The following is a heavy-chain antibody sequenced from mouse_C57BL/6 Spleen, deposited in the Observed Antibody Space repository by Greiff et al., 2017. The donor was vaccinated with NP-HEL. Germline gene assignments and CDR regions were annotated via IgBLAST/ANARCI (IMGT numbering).Heavy chain of an antibody. D-gene: IGHD1-1*01. CDR3: ARDYGSSPDY. CDR2: IYPGDGDT. V-gene: IGHV1-82*01. J-gene: IGHJ2*01. Sequence: VQLQQSGPELVKPGASVKISCKASGYAFSSSWMNWVKQRPGKGLEWIGRIYPGDGDTNYNGKFKGKATLTADKSSSTAYMQLSSLTSEDSAVYFCARDYGSSPDYWGKGTTLTVSS. CDR1: GYAFSSSW.